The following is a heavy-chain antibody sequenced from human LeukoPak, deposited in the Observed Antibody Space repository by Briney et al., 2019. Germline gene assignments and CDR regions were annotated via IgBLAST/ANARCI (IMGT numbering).Heavy chain of an antibody. CDR3: ARGVEPLAANTLAY. D-gene: IGHD1-14*01. V-gene: IGHV3-53*01. CDR1: GFTVITND. Sequence: GGSLRLSCAASGFTVITNDMTGVRQAPGKGLEWVSGLYSDGNTKYADSVQGRFTISRDNSKNTLYLEMNSLSPDDTAVYYCARGVEPLAANTLAYWGQGTLVTVSS. J-gene: IGHJ4*02. CDR2: LYSDGNT.